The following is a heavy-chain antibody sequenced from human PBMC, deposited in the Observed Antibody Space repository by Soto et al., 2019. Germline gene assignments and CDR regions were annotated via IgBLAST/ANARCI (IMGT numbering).Heavy chain of an antibody. D-gene: IGHD2-15*01. CDR2: IFYSGST. CDR3: AGFVVPASRNTGFDY. V-gene: IGHV4-39*01. Sequence: SETLSLTCTVSGVSINTNNYYWGWVRQPPGKGLEWIGNIFYSGSTFYNPSLRSRLTISVDTSKNQFSLRLNSVTAADAAVYYCAGFVVPASRNTGFDYWGQGALVTVSS. CDR1: GVSINTNNYY. J-gene: IGHJ4*02.